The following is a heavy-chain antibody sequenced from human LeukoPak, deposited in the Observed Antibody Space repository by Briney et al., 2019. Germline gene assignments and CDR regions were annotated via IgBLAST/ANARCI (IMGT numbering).Heavy chain of an antibody. CDR1: GFSFSAYW. V-gene: IGHV3-23*01. D-gene: IGHD3-10*01. J-gene: IGHJ4*02. Sequence: PGGSLRLSCAASGFSFSAYWMTRVRQAPGTGLEWVSYISGRGGSTTYADSVKGRVTISRDTSLNTLYLQMNNLRAEDTAVYFCAKRGVVIRGLLVIGYHQEAYHYDFWGQGVLVTVSS. CDR3: AKRGVVIRGLLVIGYHQEAYHYDF. CDR2: ISGRGGST.